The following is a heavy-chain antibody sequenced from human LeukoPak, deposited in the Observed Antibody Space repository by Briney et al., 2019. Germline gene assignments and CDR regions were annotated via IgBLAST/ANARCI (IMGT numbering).Heavy chain of an antibody. CDR3: ARGRTGGWAAVFDY. V-gene: IGHV4-39*02. CDR1: GDSIGSGAFY. CDR2: IYYSGNL. D-gene: IGHD1-26*01. J-gene: IGHJ4*02. Sequence: PSETLSLTCDVSGDSIGSGAFYWGWVRQSPERGLEWIGSIYYSGNLYNNPSLKSRVTVSIDTSKNRFSLRLKSVTAADTAVYYCARGRTGGWAAVFDYWGQGTLVTVSS.